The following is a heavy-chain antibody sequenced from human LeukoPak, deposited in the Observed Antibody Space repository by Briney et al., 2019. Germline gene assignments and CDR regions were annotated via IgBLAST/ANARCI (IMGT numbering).Heavy chain of an antibody. J-gene: IGHJ1*01. D-gene: IGHD3-22*01. Sequence: SETLSLTCAVYGGFFSGFYWTWIRHPPAKGLEWIREIHHTGSTNYSPSLKSRVTISVDPSKNQCALNLKSVTAADTAVYYCARGSRPLLPYSFWGQGTLVTVSS. CDR3: ARGSRPLLPYSF. CDR1: GGFFSGFY. V-gene: IGHV4-34*01. CDR2: IHHTGST.